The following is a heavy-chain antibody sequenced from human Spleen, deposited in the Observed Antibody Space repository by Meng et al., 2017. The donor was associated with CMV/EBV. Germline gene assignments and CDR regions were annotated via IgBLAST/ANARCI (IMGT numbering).Heavy chain of an antibody. Sequence: ASVKVSCKASGYTFTGYYMHWVRQAPGQGLEWMGIINPSGGSTSYAQKFQGRLTMTRDTSTSTVYMELSSLRSEDTAMYYCARGGSIAARFYYFDYWGQGTLVTVSS. CDR3: ARGGSIAARFYYFDY. CDR2: INPSGGST. D-gene: IGHD6-6*01. CDR1: GYTFTGYY. V-gene: IGHV1-46*01. J-gene: IGHJ4*02.